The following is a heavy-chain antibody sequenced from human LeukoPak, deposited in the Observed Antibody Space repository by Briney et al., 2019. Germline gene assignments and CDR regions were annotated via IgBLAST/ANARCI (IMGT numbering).Heavy chain of an antibody. CDR3: AKALLLFSSDDFDY. Sequence: GGSLRLSCAPSRFTLSKYAMTWVRQAPRQELECVSAISGSVGRTYYADSLKGRFTISRDNSKNTLYLQMNSLRAEDTAVYYCAKALLLFSSDDFDYWGQGTMVTVSS. J-gene: IGHJ4*02. CDR1: RFTLSKYA. V-gene: IGHV3-23*01. D-gene: IGHD3-10*01. CDR2: ISGSVGRT.